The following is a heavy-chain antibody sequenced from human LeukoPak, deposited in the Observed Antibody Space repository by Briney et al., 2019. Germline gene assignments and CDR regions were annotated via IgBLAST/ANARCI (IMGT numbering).Heavy chain of an antibody. J-gene: IGHJ4*02. D-gene: IGHD3-10*01. Sequence: GGSLRLSCAASGFTFNSYGMHCVRQAPGKGLEWVAVIWYDGSNKYYADSVKGRFTISRDKSKNTLYMTTHRMRAENTDVYYCTRDRYGWGSHDFDYWGQGTLVTVSS. CDR3: TRDRYGWGSHDFDY. CDR2: IWYDGSNK. V-gene: IGHV3-33*01. CDR1: GFTFNSYG.